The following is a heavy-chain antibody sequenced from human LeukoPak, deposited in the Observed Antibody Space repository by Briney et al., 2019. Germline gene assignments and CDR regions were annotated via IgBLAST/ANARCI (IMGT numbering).Heavy chain of an antibody. D-gene: IGHD3-3*01. J-gene: IGHJ4*02. CDR2: ISYDGSNK. Sequence: GGSLRLSCEASGFTLSSYGMHWVRQAPGKGLEWVAVISYDGSNKYYADSVKGRFTISRDNSKNTLYLQMNSLRAEDTAVYYCAKDQAIFGVVTTIDYWGQGTLVTASS. CDR3: AKDQAIFGVVTTIDY. CDR1: GFTLSSYG. V-gene: IGHV3-30*18.